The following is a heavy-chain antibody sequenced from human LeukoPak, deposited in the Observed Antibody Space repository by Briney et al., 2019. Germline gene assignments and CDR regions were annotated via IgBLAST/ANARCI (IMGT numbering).Heavy chain of an antibody. CDR3: AKGGDYGVQGSDY. V-gene: IGHV3-48*01. D-gene: IGHD4-17*01. Sequence: PGGSLRLSCAASGFIFSSSSMNWVRQAPGKRLEWLSYITSTGSTIYYADSVKGRFTISRDNSKNTLYLQMNSLRAEDTAVYYCAKGGDYGVQGSDYWGQGTLVTVSS. CDR2: ITSTGSTI. J-gene: IGHJ4*02. CDR1: GFIFSSSS.